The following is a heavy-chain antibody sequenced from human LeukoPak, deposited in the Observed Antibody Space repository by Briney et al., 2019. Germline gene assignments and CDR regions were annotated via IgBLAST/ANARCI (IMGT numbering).Heavy chain of an antibody. CDR2: INHSGST. CDR3: ARSWNIVVVPAAIFRFDP. D-gene: IGHD2-2*01. Sequence: SETLSLTCTVSGGSISSGDYYWSWIRQPPGKGLEWIGEINHSGSTNYNPSLKSRVTISVDTSKNQFSLKLSSVTAADTAVYYCARSWNIVVVPAAIFRFDPWGQGTLVTVSS. V-gene: IGHV4-39*07. CDR1: GGSISSGDYY. J-gene: IGHJ5*02.